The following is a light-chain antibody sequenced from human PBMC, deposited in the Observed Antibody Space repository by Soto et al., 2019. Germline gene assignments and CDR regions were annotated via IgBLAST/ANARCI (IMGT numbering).Light chain of an antibody. CDR3: MQALQTSIT. Sequence: DIVMTQSPLSLPVTPGEPASISCRSSQSLMHSNGFIYLDWYLQKSVQSPQLLIYLGSNRASGVPDRFSGSGSGTDFTLKISRVEAEDVGVYYCMQALQTSITFGQGTRLEIK. J-gene: IGKJ5*01. CDR1: QSLMHSNGFIY. V-gene: IGKV2-28*01. CDR2: LGS.